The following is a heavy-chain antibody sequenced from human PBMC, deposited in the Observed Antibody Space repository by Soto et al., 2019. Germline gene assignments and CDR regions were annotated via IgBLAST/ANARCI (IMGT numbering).Heavy chain of an antibody. J-gene: IGHJ4*02. CDR2: ISGSGGST. V-gene: IGHV3-23*01. CDR3: AKDAVAGTEPPFNFDY. Sequence: LRLSCAASGFTFSSYAMSWVRQAPGKGLEWVSAISGSGGSTYYADSVKGRFTISRDNSKNTLYLQMNSQRAEDTAVYYCAKDAVAGTEPPFNFDYWGQGTLVTVSS. D-gene: IGHD6-19*01. CDR1: GFTFSSYA.